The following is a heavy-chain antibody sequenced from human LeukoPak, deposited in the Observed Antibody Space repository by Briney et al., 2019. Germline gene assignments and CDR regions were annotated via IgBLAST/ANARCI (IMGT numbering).Heavy chain of an antibody. CDR3: AHRDLTGDTFDF. CDR2: IYWDDDK. J-gene: IGHJ3*01. D-gene: IGHD1-14*01. CDR1: GFSLTNHGEG. V-gene: IGHV2-5*02. Sequence: SGPTLVNPTATLTLTCTFSGFSLTNHGEGVGWIRQAPGKPLEWLSLIYWDDDKRHSPSLKNRVIITKDAAKNQVVLTLTNMDSVDTATYFCAHRDLTGDTFDFWAPGTMITVSS.